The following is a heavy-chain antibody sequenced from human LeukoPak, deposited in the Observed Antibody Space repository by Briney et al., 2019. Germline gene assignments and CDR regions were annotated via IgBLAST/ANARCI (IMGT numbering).Heavy chain of an antibody. CDR2: IYRGDSDN. CDR1: VSSITSYW. J-gene: IGHJ4*02. CDR3: ARHVYYGDYAIYYDY. V-gene: IGHV5-51*01. Sequence: ISSESAVSSITSYWIGGGRPMAGELVGLMGNIYRGDSDNRYSPSSEGQATISANKTISTAYPQYSSLKASDTAMYYCARHVYYGDYAIYYDYWGQGTLVTVSS. D-gene: IGHD4-17*01.